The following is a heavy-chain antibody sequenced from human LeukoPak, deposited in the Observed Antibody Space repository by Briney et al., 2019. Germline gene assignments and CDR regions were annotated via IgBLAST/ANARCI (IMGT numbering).Heavy chain of an antibody. CDR3: ARKGPEHLPTYFDH. Sequence: SETLSLTCTVSGGSVSSSSYYWGWIRQPPGKGLEWIGSIYYSGSTYYNPSLKSRVTISVDTSKNQFTLMVTAVTAADTAFYYCARKGPEHLPTYFDHWGRGILVTVSS. CDR2: IYYSGST. V-gene: IGHV4-39*06. J-gene: IGHJ4*02. CDR1: GGSVSSSSYY. D-gene: IGHD2-21*01.